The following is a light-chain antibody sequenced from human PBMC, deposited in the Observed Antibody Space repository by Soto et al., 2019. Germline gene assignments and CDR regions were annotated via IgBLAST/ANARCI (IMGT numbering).Light chain of an antibody. J-gene: IGKJ5*01. V-gene: IGKV3-20*01. CDR2: VAS. CDR3: QINDSSPLIP. CDR1: QSVTSNY. Sequence: EIVLTQSPGTLSLSPGERATLSCRASQSVTSNYLAWYQQKPGQAPRLLIYVASTRAAGIPDRFSGSGSGTDFSLTISRLELEDFAVYYCQINDSSPLIPFGPGTRLAIK.